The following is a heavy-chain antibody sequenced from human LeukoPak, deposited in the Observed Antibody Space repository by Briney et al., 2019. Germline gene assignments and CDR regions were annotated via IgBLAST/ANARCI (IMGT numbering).Heavy chain of an antibody. D-gene: IGHD5-12*01. CDR3: ARDHGGYDSASGYYYGMDV. CDR2: INPNSGGT. CDR1: GYTFTGYY. J-gene: IGHJ6*02. Sequence: ASVKVSCKASGYTFTGYYMHWVRQAPGQGLEWRGWINPNSGGTNYAQKFQGWVTMTRDTSISTAYMELSRLRSDDTAVYYCARDHGGYDSASGYYYGMDVWGQGTTVTVS. V-gene: IGHV1-2*04.